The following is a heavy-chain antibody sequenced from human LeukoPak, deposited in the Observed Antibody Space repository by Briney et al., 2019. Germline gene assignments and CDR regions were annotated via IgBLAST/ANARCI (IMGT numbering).Heavy chain of an antibody. CDR1: GYTSSNYC. CDR2: FNPTYSTP. CDR3: SKDPRNILTGDFDDFDI. D-gene: IGHD3-9*01. J-gene: IGHJ3*02. Sequence: ASMKLSCKASGYTSSNYCIHWLRQAPGQGFEWMGIFNPTYSTPIYAQTFEGRVTITSDMSTSTFYMELSTLRSEDTAVYFCSKDPRNILTGDFDDFDIWGQGTMVLVSS. V-gene: IGHV1-46*01.